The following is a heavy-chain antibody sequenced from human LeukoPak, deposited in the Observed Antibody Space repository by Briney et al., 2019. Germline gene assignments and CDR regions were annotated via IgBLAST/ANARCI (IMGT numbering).Heavy chain of an antibody. V-gene: IGHV7-4-1*02. D-gene: IGHD5-18*01. CDR3: ARDFPLQDAMVSPPGEVETRRPFDY. CDR2: INTNTGNP. Sequence: ASVKVSCKASGYTFTSYAMNWVRQAPGQGLEWMGWINTNTGNPTYAQGFTGRFVFSLDTSVSTAYLQISSLKAEDTAVYYCARDFPLQDAMVSPPGEVETRRPFDYWGQGTLVTVSS. J-gene: IGHJ4*02. CDR1: GYTFTSYA.